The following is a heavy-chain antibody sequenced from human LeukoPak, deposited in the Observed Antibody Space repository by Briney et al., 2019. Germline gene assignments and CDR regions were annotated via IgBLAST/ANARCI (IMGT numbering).Heavy chain of an antibody. D-gene: IGHD1-7*01. Sequence: NPSETLSLTCTVSGDSLSTYYWSWIRQPPGKGLEWIGYIYYSGSTNYNPSLKGRVTISVDTSRDQFSLNLSSVTAADTAVYYVGRGYNLNYFYVGYWGQGSGVTV. V-gene: IGHV4-59*12. CDR3: GRGYNLNYFYVGY. CDR1: GDSLSTYY. J-gene: IGHJ4*02. CDR2: IYYSGST.